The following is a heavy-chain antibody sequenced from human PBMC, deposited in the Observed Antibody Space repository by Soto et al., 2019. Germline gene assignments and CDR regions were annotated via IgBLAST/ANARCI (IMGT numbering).Heavy chain of an antibody. J-gene: IGHJ4*02. CDR3: ARESEDLTSNFDY. V-gene: IGHV3-21*06. Sequence: GGALRVSCAAWGCTFTRYRMNWVGQARGKGGDGVSSISSTTNYISYGDSMKGRFTLSRDNGKNSLYLEMHSLRAEDTAVYYCARESEDLTSNFDYWGQGTPVTVSS. CDR2: ISSTTNYI. CDR1: GCTFTRYR.